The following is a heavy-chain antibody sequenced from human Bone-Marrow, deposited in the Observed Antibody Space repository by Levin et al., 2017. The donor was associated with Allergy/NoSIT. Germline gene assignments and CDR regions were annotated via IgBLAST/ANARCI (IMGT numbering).Heavy chain of an antibody. D-gene: IGHD6-13*01. V-gene: IGHV1-18*01. CDR1: GYTFTTYG. CDR3: ARGQGSSRWDEDLDY. Sequence: PGESLKISCKISGYTFTTYGITWVRQAPGQGLEWMGWIAPANGDRRSAQKLQGRFTMTTDTSTSTAYMELRSLTSDDTAIYYCARGQGSSRWDEDLDYWGQGTLVTVSS. CDR2: IAPANGDR. J-gene: IGHJ4*01.